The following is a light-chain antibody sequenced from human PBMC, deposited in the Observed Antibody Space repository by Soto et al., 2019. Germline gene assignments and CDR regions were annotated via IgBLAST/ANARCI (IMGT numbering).Light chain of an antibody. CDR3: HQYNNWHPAYT. Sequence: EIVMTQSPATLSVSPGERATLSCRASQSVSSNLAWYQQKPGQAPRLLIYDASTRATGIPARFSGSGSGTEFTLTISSLQSEDFAVYYCHQYNNWHPAYTFGQGTKLEIK. V-gene: IGKV3D-15*01. CDR1: QSVSSN. CDR2: DAS. J-gene: IGKJ2*01.